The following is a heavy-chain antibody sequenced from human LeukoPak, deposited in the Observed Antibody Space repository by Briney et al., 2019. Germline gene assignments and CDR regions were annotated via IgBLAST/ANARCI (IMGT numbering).Heavy chain of an antibody. Sequence: PGGSLRLSCAASGFTFSSYVMRWVRQAPGKGLEWVSSISGRGGSTYYADSVKGRFTIPRDNSKNTLYLQMSSLRDEDTAVYYCAKPAGGGWAQGPLVTVSS. CDR3: AKPAGGG. CDR2: ISGRGGST. V-gene: IGHV3-23*01. J-gene: IGHJ4*02. D-gene: IGHD3-16*01. CDR1: GFTFSSYV.